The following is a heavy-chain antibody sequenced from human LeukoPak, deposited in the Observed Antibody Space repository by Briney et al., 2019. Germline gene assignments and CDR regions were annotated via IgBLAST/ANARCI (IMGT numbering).Heavy chain of an antibody. CDR3: AKALSGHDSGKDNWFDP. V-gene: IGHV3-30*04. CDR2: VSYDGTSE. CDR1: GFRFSRHD. D-gene: IGHD3-10*01. Sequence: PGGSLRLSCGASGFRFSRHDMHWVRQSPGKGLEWVAAVSYDGTSEKYEDSVKGRFTISRDNSKSTLYLQMISLRVEDTALYYCAKALSGHDSGKDNWFDPWGQGTQVIVSS. J-gene: IGHJ5*02.